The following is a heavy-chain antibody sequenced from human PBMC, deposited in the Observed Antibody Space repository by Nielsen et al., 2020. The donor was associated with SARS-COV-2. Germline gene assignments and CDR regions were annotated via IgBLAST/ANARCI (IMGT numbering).Heavy chain of an antibody. CDR1: GGSFSGYY. CDR3: ARVSSSWEVIDY. V-gene: IGHV4-34*01. J-gene: IGHJ4*02. CDR2: IYHSGST. Sequence: SETLSLTCAVYGGSFSGYYWSWIRQPPGKGLEWIGEIYHSGSTNYNPSLKSRVTISVDKSKNQFSLKLSSVTAADTAVYYCARVSSSWEVIDYWGQGTLVTVSS. D-gene: IGHD6-13*01.